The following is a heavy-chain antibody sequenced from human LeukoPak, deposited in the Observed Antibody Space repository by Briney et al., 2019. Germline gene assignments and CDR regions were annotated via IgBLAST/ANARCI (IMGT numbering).Heavy chain of an antibody. CDR1: GGSISSYY. V-gene: IGHV4-59*12. CDR2: IYYSGST. Sequence: SETLSLTCTVSGGSISSYYWSWIRQPPGKGLEWIGYIYYSGSTYYNPSLKSRVTISVDTSKNQFSLKLSSVTAADTAVYYCARESGYSGYTGFDYWGQGTLVTVSS. CDR3: ARESGYSGYTGFDY. J-gene: IGHJ4*02. D-gene: IGHD5-12*01.